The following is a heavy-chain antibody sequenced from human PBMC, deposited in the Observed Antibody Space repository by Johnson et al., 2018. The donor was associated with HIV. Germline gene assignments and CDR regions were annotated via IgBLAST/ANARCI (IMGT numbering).Heavy chain of an antibody. D-gene: IGHD2-15*01. CDR1: GFTVSSYA. Sequence: VQLVESGGDLVQPGRSLRLSCAASGFTVSSYAMSWVRQAPGKGLEWVSVMSGGGGSTPYADSVQGRFTMSRDNSKNTLFLQMSSLRAEDTAVYYCAKEGGKYLVELDAFDIWGQGTMVTVSS. CDR2: MSGGGGST. CDR3: AKEGGKYLVELDAFDI. J-gene: IGHJ3*02. V-gene: IGHV3-23*04.